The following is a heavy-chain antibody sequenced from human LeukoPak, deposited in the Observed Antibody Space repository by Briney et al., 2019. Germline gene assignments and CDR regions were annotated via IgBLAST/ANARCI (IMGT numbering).Heavy chain of an antibody. J-gene: IGHJ4*02. CDR2: IIYSGGAT. Sequence: GGSLRLSCAASGLTFSRSAMTWVRQGPGTGLEFVASIIYSGGATYYADSVKGRFTISRDNSKNTLYLQMNSLRAEDTALYYCAKDGLYYDGSEHVYYFDSWGQGTLVTVSS. D-gene: IGHD3-22*01. CDR1: GLTFSRSA. CDR3: AKDGLYYDGSEHVYYFDS. V-gene: IGHV3-23*01.